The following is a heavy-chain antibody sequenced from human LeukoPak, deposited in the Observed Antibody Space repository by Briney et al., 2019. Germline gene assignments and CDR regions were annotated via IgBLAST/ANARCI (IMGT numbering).Heavy chain of an antibody. CDR1: GFTFSSYA. Sequence: PGGSLRLSCAASGFTFSSYAMSWVRQAPGKGLEWVSVISGSGGNTFYADSVKGRFTISRDNAKNSLYLQMNSLRAEDTAVYYCASTTVTTKIVGFDYWGQGTLVTVSS. CDR2: ISGSGGNT. J-gene: IGHJ4*02. D-gene: IGHD4-17*01. CDR3: ASTTVTTKIVGFDY. V-gene: IGHV3-23*01.